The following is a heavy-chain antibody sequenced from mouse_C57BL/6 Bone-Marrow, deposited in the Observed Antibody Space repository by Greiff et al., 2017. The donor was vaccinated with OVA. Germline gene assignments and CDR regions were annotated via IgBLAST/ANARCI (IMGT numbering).Heavy chain of an antibody. CDR1: GFTFTDYY. V-gene: IGHV7-3*01. Sequence: DVHLVESGGGLVQPGGSLSFSCAASGFTFTDYYMSWVRQPPGKALEWLGFIRTKANGYTTEYSAYVKGRFTISRDNSQSILYLQMNALRAEDSATYYCARSSYYYALFDYWGQGTTLTVSS. CDR2: IRTKANGYTT. D-gene: IGHD1-1*01. CDR3: ARSSYYYALFDY. J-gene: IGHJ2*01.